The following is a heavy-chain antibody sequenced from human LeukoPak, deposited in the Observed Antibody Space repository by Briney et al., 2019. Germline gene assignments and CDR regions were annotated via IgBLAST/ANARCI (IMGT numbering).Heavy chain of an antibody. CDR2: IYYSGST. CDR3: ARSYMVNLYYFDY. CDR1: GGSIGSYY. J-gene: IGHJ4*02. V-gene: IGHV4-59*08. D-gene: IGHD5-18*01. Sequence: SETLSLTCTVSGGSIGSYYWSWIRQPPGKGLEWIGYIYYSGSTNYNPSLKSRVTISVDTSKNQFSLKLSSVTAADTAVYYCARSYMVNLYYFDYWGQGTLVTVSS.